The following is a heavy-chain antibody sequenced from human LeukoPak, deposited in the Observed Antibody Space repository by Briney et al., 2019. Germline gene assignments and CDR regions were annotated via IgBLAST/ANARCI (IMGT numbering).Heavy chain of an antibody. V-gene: IGHV1-18*01. Sequence: ASVKVSCKASGYTFTSYGISWVRQAPGQGLEWMGWISAYNGNTNYAQKLQGRVTMTTDTSTSTAYMELRSLRSDDTAVYYCARDLGIAAAGTWLDWFDPWGQGTLVTVSS. CDR2: ISAYNGNT. D-gene: IGHD6-13*01. J-gene: IGHJ5*02. CDR1: GYTFTSYG. CDR3: ARDLGIAAAGTWLDWFDP.